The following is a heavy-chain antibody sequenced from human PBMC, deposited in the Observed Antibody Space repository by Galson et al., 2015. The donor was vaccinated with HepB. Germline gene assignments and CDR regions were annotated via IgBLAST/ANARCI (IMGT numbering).Heavy chain of an antibody. Sequence: PALVKPTQTLTLTRTFFGFSLSTSGVGVGWIRQPPGKALEWLALIYWDDDKRYSPSLKSRLTITKDTSKNQVVLTMTNMDPVDTATYYCAHRSSSYYYGSGSGWFDPWGQGTLVTVSS. CDR1: GFSLSTSGVG. CDR3: AHRSSSYYYGSGSGWFDP. V-gene: IGHV2-5*02. CDR2: IYWDDDK. J-gene: IGHJ5*02. D-gene: IGHD3-10*01.